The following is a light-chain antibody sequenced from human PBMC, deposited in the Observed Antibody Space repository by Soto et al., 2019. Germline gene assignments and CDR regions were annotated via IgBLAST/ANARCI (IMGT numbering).Light chain of an antibody. J-gene: IGKJ5*01. Sequence: DIVLTQSPGTLSLSPWERATLSCRASQSVSSNYLAWYQQKPGQAPRLLIYGASTRATGFPARFSGSGSGTDFTLTISSLEPEDFAVYYCQQRSSWPITFGQGTRLEIK. CDR3: QQRSSWPIT. V-gene: IGKV3D-20*02. CDR1: QSVSSNY. CDR2: GAS.